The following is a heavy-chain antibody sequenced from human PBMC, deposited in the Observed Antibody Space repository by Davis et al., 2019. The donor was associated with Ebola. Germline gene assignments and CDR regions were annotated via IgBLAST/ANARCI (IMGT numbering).Heavy chain of an antibody. CDR3: ATTSRGIVVVPAAKYYYYGMDV. J-gene: IGHJ6*02. Sequence: GESLKISCKGSGYSFTSYWISWVRQMPGKGLEWMGRIDPSDSYTNYSPSFQGHVTISADKSISTAYLQWSSLKASDTAMYYCATTSRGIVVVPAAKYYYYGMDVWGQGTTVTVSS. CDR2: IDPSDSYT. D-gene: IGHD2-2*01. V-gene: IGHV5-10-1*01. CDR1: GYSFTSYW.